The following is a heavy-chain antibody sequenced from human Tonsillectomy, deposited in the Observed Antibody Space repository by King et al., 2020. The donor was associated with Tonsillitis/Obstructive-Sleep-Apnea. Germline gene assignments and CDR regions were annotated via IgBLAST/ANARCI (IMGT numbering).Heavy chain of an antibody. CDR1: GFSLSNPRMG. Sequence: TLKESGPVLVKPTETLTLTCSVSGFSLSNPRMGVGWIRQPPGKALEWLAHIFSNDEKSYITSLKTRLTISKDSSKSQVILTMTNMDPVDTATYSCARTSLQYVRTYFYFMDVWGNGTTVTVSS. D-gene: IGHD1-1*01. CDR3: ARTSLQYVRTYFYFMDV. V-gene: IGHV2-26*01. CDR2: IFSNDEK. J-gene: IGHJ6*03.